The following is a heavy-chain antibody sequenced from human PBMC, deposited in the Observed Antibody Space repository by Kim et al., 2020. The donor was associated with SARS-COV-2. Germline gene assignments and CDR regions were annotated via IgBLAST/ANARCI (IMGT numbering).Heavy chain of an antibody. D-gene: IGHD3-16*02. CDR2: T. V-gene: IGHV5-51*01. Sequence: TRYSPSFQGQVTISADKSISTAYLQWSSLKASDTAMYYCARHIGGDAFDIWGQGTMVTVSS. CDR3: ARHIGGDAFDI. J-gene: IGHJ3*02.